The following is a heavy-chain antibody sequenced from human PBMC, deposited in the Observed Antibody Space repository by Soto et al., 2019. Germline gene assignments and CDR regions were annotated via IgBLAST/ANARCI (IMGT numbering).Heavy chain of an antibody. D-gene: IGHD6-19*01. J-gene: IGHJ4*02. CDR1: GGSISSYY. V-gene: IGHV4-59*08. CDR2: IYYTGVT. CDR3: ARLSGWYGEYY. Sequence: SETRSLTCTVSGGSISSYYWSWIRQPPGKGLEWIGYIYYTGVTNYNPSLKSRVTISIDTSKNQFSLRLSSVTAADTAVYYCARLSGWYGEYYWGQGTLVPVSS.